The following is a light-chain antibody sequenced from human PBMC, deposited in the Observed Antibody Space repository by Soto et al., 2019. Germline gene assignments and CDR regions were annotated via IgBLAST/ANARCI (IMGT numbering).Light chain of an antibody. V-gene: IGKV3-20*01. J-gene: IGKJ5*01. Sequence: EIVLTQSPGTLSLSPGERATLSCRASQSFNSIYLAWYQQKPGQAPRLLIYGASSRATGIPDRFSGSGSGTEFTLTISSLQSEDFAVYYCQQYNNWPPLITFGQGTRLENK. CDR3: QQYNNWPPLIT. CDR1: QSFNSIY. CDR2: GAS.